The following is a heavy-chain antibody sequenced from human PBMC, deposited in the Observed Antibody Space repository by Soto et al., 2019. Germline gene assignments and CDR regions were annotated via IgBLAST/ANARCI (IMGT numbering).Heavy chain of an antibody. CDR3: ARERRGYCSSTSCYTGPYYYYYGMDV. CDR1: GGTFSSYA. CDR2: IIPIFGTA. D-gene: IGHD2-2*02. J-gene: IGHJ6*02. V-gene: IGHV1-69*01. Sequence: QVQLVQSGAEVKKPGSSVKVSCKASGGTFSSYAISWVRQAPGQGLEWMGGIIPIFGTANYAQKCQGRVTITADESTSAAYMELSSLRSEDTAVYYCARERRGYCSSTSCYTGPYYYYYGMDVWGQGTTVTVS.